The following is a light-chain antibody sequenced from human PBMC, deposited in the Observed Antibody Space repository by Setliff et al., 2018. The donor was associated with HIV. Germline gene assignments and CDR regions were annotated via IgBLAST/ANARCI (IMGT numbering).Light chain of an antibody. Sequence: DIQMTQSPSSLSASVGDRVTITCRASQGIGKDLGWYQQRPGKAPKRLIYAASTLQSGVPSRFSGSGSGTEFTLTISSLQPEDFSTYFCLQHNTYPLITFGQGTRL. V-gene: IGKV1-17*01. CDR2: AAS. CDR1: QGIGKD. CDR3: LQHNTYPLIT. J-gene: IGKJ5*01.